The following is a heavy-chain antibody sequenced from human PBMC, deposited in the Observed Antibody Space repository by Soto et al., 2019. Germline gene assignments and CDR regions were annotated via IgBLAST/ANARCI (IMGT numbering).Heavy chain of an antibody. D-gene: IGHD3-9*01. CDR3: ARESHDILTGPPWVWYFDL. Sequence: QVQLQQWGAGPLRPLETLSLTCGVSGGSFSGYYWAWIRQSPGKGLEWIGEINDRGSINYNPSLKSRVSISFDTSKNHYSLNLRSVTAADTAVYYCARESHDILTGPPWVWYFDLWGRCTLVTVSS. CDR2: INDRGSI. V-gene: IGHV4-34*01. CDR1: GGSFSGYY. J-gene: IGHJ2*01.